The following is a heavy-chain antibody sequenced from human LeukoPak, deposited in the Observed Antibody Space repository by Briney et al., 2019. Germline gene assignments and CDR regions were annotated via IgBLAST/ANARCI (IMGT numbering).Heavy chain of an antibody. CDR2: INPGDSDT. D-gene: IGHD3-10*01. CDR1: GYSFTSSW. CDR3: ARQPGAGWFDP. Sequence: EASVKISCQASGYSFTSSWIGWARQMPGKGLEWMAIINPGDSDTRYSPSFQGQVTISADKSISTVYLQWGSLKASDTAMYYCARQPGAGWFDPWGQGTLVTVSS. V-gene: IGHV5-51*01. J-gene: IGHJ5*02.